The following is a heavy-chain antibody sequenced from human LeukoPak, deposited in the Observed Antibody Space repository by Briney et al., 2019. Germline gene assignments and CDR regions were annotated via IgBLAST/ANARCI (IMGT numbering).Heavy chain of an antibody. CDR2: IYSRDST. J-gene: IGHJ3*02. D-gene: IGHD6-25*01. Sequence: SQTLSLTCTVSGGSISGGSYYWNWIRQPAGKGLEWIRRIYSRDSTSYNPSLKSRVTMSLDTSKNQFSLKLSSVTAADTALYYCARSSVFGPFDIWGQGTMVTVSS. V-gene: IGHV4-61*02. CDR3: ARSSVFGPFDI. CDR1: GGSISGGSYY.